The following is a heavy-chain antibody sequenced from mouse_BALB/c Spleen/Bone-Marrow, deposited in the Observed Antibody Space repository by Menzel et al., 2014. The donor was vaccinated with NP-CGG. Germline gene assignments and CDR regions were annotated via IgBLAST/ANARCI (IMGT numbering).Heavy chain of an antibody. CDR1: GYIFTSYW. CDR3: ASGVTTGWFVY. Sequence: QVQLQQSGAELVRPGVSVKLSCKTSGYIFTSYWIHWVKQRSGQGLEWTARIYPGSGSTYYNEKFEGKATLTADKSSSTAYMQLSSLKSEDSAVYFCASGVTTGWFVYWGQGTLVTVSA. V-gene: IGHV1-76*01. J-gene: IGHJ3*01. D-gene: IGHD2-2*01. CDR2: IYPGSGST.